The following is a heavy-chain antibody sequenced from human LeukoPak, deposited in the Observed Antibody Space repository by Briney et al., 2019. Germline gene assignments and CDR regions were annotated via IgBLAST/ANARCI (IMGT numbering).Heavy chain of an antibody. CDR3: ARLSRDSTVVIGY. Sequence: PSETLSLTCTVSGGSISSSSYYWGWIRQPPGKGLEWIGSIYCSGSTYYNPSLKSRVTISVDTSKNQFSLKLSSVTAADTAVYYCARLSRDSTVVIGYWGQGTLVTVSS. CDR1: GGSISSSSYY. D-gene: IGHD4-17*01. CDR2: IYCSGST. V-gene: IGHV4-39*01. J-gene: IGHJ4*02.